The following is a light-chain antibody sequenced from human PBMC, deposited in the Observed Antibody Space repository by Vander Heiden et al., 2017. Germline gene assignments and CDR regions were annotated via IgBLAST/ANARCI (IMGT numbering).Light chain of an antibody. V-gene: IGLV3-1*01. J-gene: IGLJ2*01. Sequence: SYELTQPPSVSVSPGQTASITCSGDKLGDKYACWYQQKPGQSPVLVIDQDSKRPSGIPERFSGSNSGNTATLTISGTQAMDEADYYGQAWDSRVFGGGTKLTVL. CDR1: KLGDKY. CDR3: QAWDSRV. CDR2: QDS.